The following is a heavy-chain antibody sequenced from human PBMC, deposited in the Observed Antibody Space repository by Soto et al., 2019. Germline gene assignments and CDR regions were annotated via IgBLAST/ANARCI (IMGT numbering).Heavy chain of an antibody. J-gene: IGHJ4*02. CDR3: TRLTDCGVGYDH. Sequence: GGSLRLSCAASGFTFSSYWINWVRQASGKGLEWVGRIRSKANSYSTAYAASVKGRFTISRDNSKNTAYLQMNSLKTEDTAVYDCTRLTDCGVGYDHWGQRTLGTVSS. CDR2: IRSKANSYST. CDR1: GFTFSSYW. V-gene: IGHV3-73*01. D-gene: IGHD2-21*01.